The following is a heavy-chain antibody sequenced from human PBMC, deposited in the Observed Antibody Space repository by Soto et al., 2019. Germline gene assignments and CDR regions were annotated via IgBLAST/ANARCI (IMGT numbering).Heavy chain of an antibody. CDR2: INHSGST. J-gene: IGHJ3*02. CDR1: GGSFSGYY. Sequence: LETLSLTCAVYGGSFSGYYWSWIRQPPGKGLEWIGEINHSGSTNYNPSLKSRVTISVDTSKNRFSLKLSSVTAADTAVYYCARALDSGGLLGPHDAFDIWGQGTMVTVSS. CDR3: ARALDSGGLLGPHDAFDI. V-gene: IGHV4-34*01. D-gene: IGHD2-15*01.